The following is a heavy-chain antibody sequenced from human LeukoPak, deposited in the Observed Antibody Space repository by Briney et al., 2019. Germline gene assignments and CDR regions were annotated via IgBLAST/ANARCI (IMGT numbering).Heavy chain of an antibody. V-gene: IGHV3-30*04. J-gene: IGHJ4*02. CDR3: ARGPYGGSWYDF. CDR1: GFTLISYA. Sequence: PGGSLRLSCAASGFTLISYAMHWVRQAPGKGLEWAAVISFDGSNQYYTDSVKGRFTISRDNSKNTVDLQMNSVRVEDTALYYCARGPYGGSWYDFWGQGTRVTVSS. D-gene: IGHD2-15*01. CDR2: ISFDGSNQ.